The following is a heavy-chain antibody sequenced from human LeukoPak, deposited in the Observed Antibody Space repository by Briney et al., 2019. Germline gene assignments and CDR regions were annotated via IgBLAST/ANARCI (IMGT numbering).Heavy chain of an antibody. CDR2: VYYSGST. CDR3: ARDLGTDYGGNLYYYYMDV. J-gene: IGHJ6*03. CDR1: GGSISTYY. V-gene: IGHV4-59*01. Sequence: SETLSLTCTVSGGSISTYYWSWIRQPPGKGLEWIAYVYYSGSTNYNPSLKSRVTISVDTSKNQFSLKLSSVTAADTAVYYCARDLGTDYGGNLYYYYMDVWGKGTTVTVSS. D-gene: IGHD4-23*01.